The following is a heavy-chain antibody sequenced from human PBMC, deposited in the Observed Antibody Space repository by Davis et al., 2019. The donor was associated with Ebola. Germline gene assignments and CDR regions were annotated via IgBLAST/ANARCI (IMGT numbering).Heavy chain of an antibody. CDR1: GFTFSSYW. D-gene: IGHD1-14*01. Sequence: GESPKTSCAAPGFTFSSYWMSLVHKAPGKGLEWVANIKQDGSEKYYVDSVKGRFTISRDNPKTSLYLQMNSLRAEDTAVYYCARDILGIKDVWGQGTTVTVSS. CDR3: ARDILGIKDV. CDR2: IKQDGSEK. V-gene: IGHV3-7*01. J-gene: IGHJ6*02.